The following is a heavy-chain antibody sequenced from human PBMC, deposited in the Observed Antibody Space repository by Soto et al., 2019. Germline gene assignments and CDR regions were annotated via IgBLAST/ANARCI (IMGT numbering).Heavy chain of an antibody. V-gene: IGHV3-30-3*01. D-gene: IGHD1-26*01. CDR3: AKGVGSYYFDY. CDR2: IPYDGNNK. CDR1: GFTFSRYP. J-gene: IGHJ4*02. Sequence: QVQLVESGGGVVQPGRSLRLSCAASGFTFSRYPMYWVRQAPGNGLEWVAVIPYDGNNKYYADSVKGRFTISRDNAKNTLYLQMNTLRPEDTAVYYCAKGVGSYYFDYWGQGTLVTVSS.